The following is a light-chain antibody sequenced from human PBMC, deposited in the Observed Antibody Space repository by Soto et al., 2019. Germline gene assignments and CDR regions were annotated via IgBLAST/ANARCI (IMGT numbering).Light chain of an antibody. V-gene: IGKV3-15*01. Sequence: EIVMTQSPATLSVSPGERATLSCRASQSVSRNLAWYQQKAGQATMLLIYGASTRATGIPARFSGSGSGTEFTLAISSLQSEDFVVYYCQQYNNWPVFTFGPGTKVDIK. J-gene: IGKJ3*01. CDR3: QQYNNWPVFT. CDR1: QSVSRN. CDR2: GAS.